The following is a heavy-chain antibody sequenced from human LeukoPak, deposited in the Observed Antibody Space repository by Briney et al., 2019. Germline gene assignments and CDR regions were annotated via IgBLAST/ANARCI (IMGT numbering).Heavy chain of an antibody. CDR3: ARNALKTGDFFY. J-gene: IGHJ4*02. D-gene: IGHD7-27*01. Sequence: ASVKVSCKASGYTFTTYDINWVRQAPGQGLEWMGWMSPNSGNTGYAQKFQGRVTLTRDTSISTAYMELSSLTSEDTAVYYCARNALKTGDFFYWGQGTLVSVSS. CDR1: GYTFTTYD. V-gene: IGHV1-8*01. CDR2: MSPNSGNT.